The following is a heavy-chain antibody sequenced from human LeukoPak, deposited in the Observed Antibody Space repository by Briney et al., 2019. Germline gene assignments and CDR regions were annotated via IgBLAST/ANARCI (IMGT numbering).Heavy chain of an antibody. Sequence: ASVKVSCKASGYTFTSYGISWVRQAPGQGPEWMGWISAYNGNTNYAQKLQGRVTMTTDTSTSTAYMELRSLRSDDTAVYYCARSGLTLRLGTHSKPGGMDVWGQGTTVTVSS. D-gene: IGHD3-16*01. J-gene: IGHJ6*02. CDR1: GYTFTSYG. V-gene: IGHV1-18*01. CDR2: ISAYNGNT. CDR3: ARSGLTLRLGTHSKPGGMDV.